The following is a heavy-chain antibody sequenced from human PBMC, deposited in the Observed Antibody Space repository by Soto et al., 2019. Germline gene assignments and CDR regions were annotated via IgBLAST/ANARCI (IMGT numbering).Heavy chain of an antibody. D-gene: IGHD7-27*01. CDR1: GFTFSSYA. CDR2: ISYDGSNK. Sequence: QVQLVESGGGVVQPGRSLRLSCAASGFTFSSYAMHWVRQAPGKGLEWVADISYDGSNKYYADSVKGRFTISRDNSKNTLYLQMNSLRAEDTAVYYCASTHSGLGIRWAASPTDYWGQGTLVTVSS. CDR3: ASTHSGLGIRWAASPTDY. J-gene: IGHJ4*02. V-gene: IGHV3-30-3*01.